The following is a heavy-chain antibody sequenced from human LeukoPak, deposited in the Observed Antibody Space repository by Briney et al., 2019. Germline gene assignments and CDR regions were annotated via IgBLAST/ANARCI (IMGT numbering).Heavy chain of an antibody. CDR3: ARVGGPTDFDY. CDR1: GYTFTSYG. Sequence: ASVKVSCKVSGYTFTSYGISWVRQAPGQGLEWMGWISAYNGNTNYAQKLQGRVTMTRDTSINTAYMELSRLRSDDTAVYYCARVGGPTDFDYWGQGTLVTVSS. J-gene: IGHJ4*02. CDR2: ISAYNGNT. V-gene: IGHV1-18*01. D-gene: IGHD3-16*01.